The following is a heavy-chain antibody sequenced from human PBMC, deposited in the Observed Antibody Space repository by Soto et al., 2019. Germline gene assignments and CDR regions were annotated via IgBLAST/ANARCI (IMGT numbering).Heavy chain of an antibody. CDR3: ARVRQSYGDYDY. J-gene: IGHJ4*02. CDR1: GFTFSSYA. D-gene: IGHD4-17*01. CDR2: ISSNGGST. Sequence: GSLRLSWAASGFTFSSYAMPWVRQAPGKGLEYVSSISSNGGSTYYVNSVKGRFTISRDNSKNTLYLQMGSLRAEDMAVYFCARVRQSYGDYDYWGQGTLVTVSS. V-gene: IGHV3-64*01.